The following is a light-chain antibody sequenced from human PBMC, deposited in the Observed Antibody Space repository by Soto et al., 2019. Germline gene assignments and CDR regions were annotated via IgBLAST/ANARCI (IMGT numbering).Light chain of an antibody. Sequence: QSVLTQPASVSGSPGQSITIFCTGTSSDIGGYNYVSWYQQRPGKPPKLMIYDVTNRPSGVSNRFSGSKSGSTASLTISGPQAEDGGDYSCRSKTNRNPMVFGGGPTLPVL. CDR2: DVT. CDR1: SSDIGGYNY. V-gene: IGLV2-14*03. CDR3: RSKTNRNPMV. J-gene: IGLJ3*02.